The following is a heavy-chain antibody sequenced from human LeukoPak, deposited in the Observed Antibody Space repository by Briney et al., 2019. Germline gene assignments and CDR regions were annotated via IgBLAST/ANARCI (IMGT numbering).Heavy chain of an antibody. CDR2: TFYGGST. CDR1: GGSISSGDYY. D-gene: IGHD1-14*01. J-gene: IGHJ4*02. V-gene: IGHV4-31*03. CDR3: SSSLNRYYFDY. Sequence: SETLSLTCSVSGGSISSGDYYWSWIRQHPGKGLEWIGYTFYGGSTYYNPSLKSRVSMSIVTSQNQVSLKLSSVTAADTAVYYCSSSLNRYYFDYWGQGTLVTVSS.